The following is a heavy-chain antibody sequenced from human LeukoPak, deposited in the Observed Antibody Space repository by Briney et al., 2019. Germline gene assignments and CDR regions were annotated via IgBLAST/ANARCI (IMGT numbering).Heavy chain of an antibody. CDR3: ARGSTSTAPGWVY. D-gene: IGHD2-21*02. J-gene: IGHJ4*01. Sequence: SCKASGGTFSSYAISWVRQAPGKGLEWVSVIYSGGSTYYADSVKGRFTISRDNSKNTLYLQMNSLRAEDTAVYYCARGSTSTAPGWVYWGHGTPVTVSS. CDR2: IYSGGST. V-gene: IGHV3-53*01. CDR1: GGTFSSYA.